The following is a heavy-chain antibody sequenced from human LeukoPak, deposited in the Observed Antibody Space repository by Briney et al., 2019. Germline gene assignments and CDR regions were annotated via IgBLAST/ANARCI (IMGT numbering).Heavy chain of an antibody. CDR1: GGSFSGYY. V-gene: IGHV4-34*01. CDR2: INHSGST. Sequence: SETLSLTCAVYGGSFSGYYWSWIRQPPGKGLEWIGEINHSGSTNYNPSLKSRVTISVDTSKNQFSLKLSSVTAADTAVYYCARGSDGSGSYYNNYWGQGTLVTVSS. CDR3: ARGSDGSGSYYNNY. D-gene: IGHD3-10*01. J-gene: IGHJ4*02.